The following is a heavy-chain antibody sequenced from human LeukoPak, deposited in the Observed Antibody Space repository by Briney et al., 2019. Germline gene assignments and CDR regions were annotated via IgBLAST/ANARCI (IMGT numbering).Heavy chain of an antibody. CDR1: GYTFTSYG. CDR2: ISAYNGNT. V-gene: IGHV1-18*01. J-gene: IGHJ4*02. D-gene: IGHD3-22*01. Sequence: ASVKVSCKASGYTFTSYGISWVRQAPGQGLEWMGWISAYNGNTNYAQKLQGRVTMTTDTSTSTAYMELRSLRSDDTAVYYCARDTYYYDSSGYYQYYFGYWGQGTLVTVSS. CDR3: ARDTYYYDSSGYYQYYFGY.